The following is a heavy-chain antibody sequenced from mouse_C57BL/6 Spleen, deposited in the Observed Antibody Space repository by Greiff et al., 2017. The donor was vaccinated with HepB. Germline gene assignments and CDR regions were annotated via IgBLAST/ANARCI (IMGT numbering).Heavy chain of an antibody. D-gene: IGHD1-1*01. Sequence: EVKLMESGPGLVKPSQSLSLTCSVTGYSITSGYYWNWIRQFPGNKLEWMGYISYDGSNNYNPSLKNRISITRDTSKNQFFLKLNSVTTEDTATYYCARDTTVVAPYFDYWGQGTTLTVSS. CDR2: ISYDGSN. CDR1: GYSITSGYY. V-gene: IGHV3-6*01. J-gene: IGHJ2*01. CDR3: ARDTTVVAPYFDY.